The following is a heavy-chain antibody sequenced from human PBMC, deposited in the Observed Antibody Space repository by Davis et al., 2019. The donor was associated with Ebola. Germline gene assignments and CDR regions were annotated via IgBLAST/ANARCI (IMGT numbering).Heavy chain of an antibody. J-gene: IGHJ6*02. CDR1: GGSISSSSYY. D-gene: IGHD3-3*01. Sequence: MPSETLSLSCTVSGGSISSSSYYWGWIRQPPGKGLEWIGSIYYSGSTYYNPSLKSRVTISVDTSKNQFSLKLSSVTAADTAVYYCARVWSFYGMDVWGQGTTVTVSS. V-gene: IGHV4-39*01. CDR2: IYYSGST. CDR3: ARVWSFYGMDV.